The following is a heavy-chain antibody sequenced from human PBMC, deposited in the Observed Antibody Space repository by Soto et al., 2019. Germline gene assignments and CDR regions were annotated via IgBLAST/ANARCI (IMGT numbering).Heavy chain of an antibody. D-gene: IGHD1-20*01. V-gene: IGHV3-23*01. J-gene: IGHJ4*02. CDR2: ISGDSATI. CDR1: GFTFTSHP. Sequence: PGGSLRLSCAASGFTFTSHPLSWVRQAPGKGLEWVSAISGDSATIDYADSVKGRFTISRDNSENTVYLQMTSLRVEDTAVYHCAKLNWHDYNAYWGRGTQGTVSS. CDR3: AKLNWHDYNAY.